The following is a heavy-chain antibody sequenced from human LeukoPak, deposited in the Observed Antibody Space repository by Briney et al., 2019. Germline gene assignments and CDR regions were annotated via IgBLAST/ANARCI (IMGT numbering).Heavy chain of an antibody. V-gene: IGHV3-48*01. D-gene: IGHD6-13*01. CDR2: ISSSSTI. Sequence: PGGSLRLSCAASGFTFSSYSMNWVRQAPGKGLEWVSYISSSSTIYYADSVKGRFTISRDNAKNSLYLQMNSLRAEDTAVYYCARDQDSSSVDYWGQGTLVTVSS. CDR3: ARDQDSSSVDY. CDR1: GFTFSSYS. J-gene: IGHJ4*02.